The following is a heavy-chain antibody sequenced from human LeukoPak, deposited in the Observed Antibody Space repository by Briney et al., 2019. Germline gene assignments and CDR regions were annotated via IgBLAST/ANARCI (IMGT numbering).Heavy chain of an antibody. CDR2: ISGSGGST. V-gene: IGHV3-23*01. CDR1: GFTFSSYG. CDR3: AKYQLPNPTDAFDI. Sequence: GRSLGLSCAASGFTFSSYGMHWVRQAPGKGLEWVSAISGSGGSTYYADSVKGRFTISRDNSKNTLYLQMNSLRAEDTAVYYCAKYQLPNPTDAFDIWGQGTMVTVSS. J-gene: IGHJ3*02. D-gene: IGHD2-2*01.